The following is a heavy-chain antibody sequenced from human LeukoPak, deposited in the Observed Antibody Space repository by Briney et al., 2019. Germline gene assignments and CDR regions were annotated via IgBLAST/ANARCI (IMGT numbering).Heavy chain of an antibody. CDR2: IKQDGSEK. J-gene: IGHJ6*03. CDR3: AKDGIYYDSSGYEDYYYYYMDV. CDR1: GFTFSTYW. D-gene: IGHD3-22*01. Sequence: GGSLRLSCAASGFTFSTYWMSWVRQAPGKGLEWVANIKQDGSEKYYVDSVKGRFSISRDNAKNSLYLQMNSLRAEDTAVYYCAKDGIYYDSSGYEDYYYYYMDVWGKGTTVTISS. V-gene: IGHV3-7*01.